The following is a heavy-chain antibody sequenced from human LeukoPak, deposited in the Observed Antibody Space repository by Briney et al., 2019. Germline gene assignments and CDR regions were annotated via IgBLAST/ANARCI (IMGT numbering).Heavy chain of an antibody. D-gene: IGHD1-26*01. CDR1: GDTFSTFS. J-gene: IGHJ4*02. CDR2: IIPINGIV. CDR3: ARRPGRG. V-gene: IGHV1-69*02. Sequence: AASVKVSCKSFGDTFSTFSISWVRQAPGQGLEWMGRIIPINGIVNYAQKFQGRVTITADKSTSTAFMELSTLTSDDTAIYYCARRPGRGWGQGTLVTVSS.